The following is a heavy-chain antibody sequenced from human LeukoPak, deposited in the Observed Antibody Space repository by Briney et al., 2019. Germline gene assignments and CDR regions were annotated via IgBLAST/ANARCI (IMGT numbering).Heavy chain of an antibody. CDR3: ARVANYYYYMDV. Sequence: TGGSLRLSCAASGFSISDYYMSWIRQAPGKGLEWVSYIGGGGSPKYYADSVKGRFTISRDNAKNSLYLQINSLRAEDTAVYYCARVANYYYYMDVWGKGTTVTVSS. V-gene: IGHV3-11*01. CDR1: GFSISDYY. CDR2: IGGGGSPK. J-gene: IGHJ6*03.